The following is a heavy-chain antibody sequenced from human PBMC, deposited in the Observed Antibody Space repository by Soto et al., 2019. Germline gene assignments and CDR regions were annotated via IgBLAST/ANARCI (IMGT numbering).Heavy chain of an antibody. Sequence: SETLSLTCAVYGGSLSGYYWSWIRQPPGKGLEWIGEINHSGSTNYNPSLKSRVTISVDTSKNQFSLKLSSVTAADTAVYYCVRFVIVVVAATNAFDIWGQGTMVTVSS. V-gene: IGHV4-34*01. J-gene: IGHJ3*02. CDR1: GGSLSGYY. CDR3: VRFVIVVVAATNAFDI. CDR2: INHSGST. D-gene: IGHD2-15*01.